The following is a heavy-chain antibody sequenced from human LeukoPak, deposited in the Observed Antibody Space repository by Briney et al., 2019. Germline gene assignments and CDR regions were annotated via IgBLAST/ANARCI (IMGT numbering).Heavy chain of an antibody. CDR3: VRGYNDYRPAFDY. CDR2: TYYRSKSYN. Sequence: SQTLSLTCALSGDSVSRNAVWNWIRESPSRGLEWLGRTYYRSKSYNEYADSVKSRITINPDTSKNQFSLQLNSVTPEDTAVYYCVRGYNDYRPAFDYWAQGTLVTVSS. D-gene: IGHD5-24*01. V-gene: IGHV6-1*01. CDR1: GDSVSRNAV. J-gene: IGHJ4*01.